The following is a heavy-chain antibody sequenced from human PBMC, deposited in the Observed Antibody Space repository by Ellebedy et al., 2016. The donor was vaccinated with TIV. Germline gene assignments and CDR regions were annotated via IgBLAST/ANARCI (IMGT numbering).Heavy chain of an antibody. V-gene: IGHV4-4*07. J-gene: IGHJ4*02. D-gene: IGHD3-3*01. CDR2: ITTRGIT. Sequence: GSLRLSXTVSGGSLSPSFWSWVRQPAGGGLEWIGHITTRGITNYNPSVKSRITMSLDTSRNRFSLNLRSVTAADTAVYYCATERRSGYPDVAYYFDFWGQGTLVSVSS. CDR3: ATERRSGYPDVAYYFDF. CDR1: GGSLSPSF.